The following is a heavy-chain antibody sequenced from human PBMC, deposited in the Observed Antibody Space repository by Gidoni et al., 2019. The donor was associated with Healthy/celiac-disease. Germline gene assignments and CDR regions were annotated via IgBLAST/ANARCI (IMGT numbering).Heavy chain of an antibody. CDR3: ASAGGMAIFGYYYGMDV. CDR2: IIPIFGTA. CDR1: GGTFSSYA. D-gene: IGHD3-3*01. V-gene: IGHV1-69*06. J-gene: IGHJ6*02. Sequence: EVKKPGSSVKVSCKASGGTFSSYAISWVRQAPGQGLEWMGGIIPIFGTANYAQKFQGRVTITADKSTSTAYMELSSLRSEDTAVYYCASAGGMAIFGYYYGMDVWGQGTTVTVSS.